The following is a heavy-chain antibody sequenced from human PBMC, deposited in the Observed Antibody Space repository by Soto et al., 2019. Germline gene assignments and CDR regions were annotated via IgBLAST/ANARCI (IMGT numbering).Heavy chain of an antibody. CDR1: GYTFTSYG. CDR2: ISAYNGNT. CDR3: AREVAAAVDYYYYGMDV. J-gene: IGHJ6*02. V-gene: IGHV1-18*01. Sequence: QVQLVQSGAEVKKPGASVKVSCQASGYTFTSYGISWVRQAPGQGLEWMGWISAYNGNTNYAQKLQGRVTMTTDTSTSTAYMELRSLRSDDTAVYYCAREVAAAVDYYYYGMDVWGQGTTVTVSS. D-gene: IGHD6-13*01.